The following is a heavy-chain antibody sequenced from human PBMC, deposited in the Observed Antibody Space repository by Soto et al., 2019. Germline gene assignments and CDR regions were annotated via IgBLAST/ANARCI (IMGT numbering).Heavy chain of an antibody. CDR2: IYYSGST. J-gene: IGHJ3*02. V-gene: IGHV4-61*01. Sequence: SETLSLTCTVSGGSVSSGSYYWSWIRQPPGKGLEWIGYIYYSGSTNYNPSLKSRVTISVDTSKNQFSLKLSSVTAADTAVYYCAMHIVVVTSQGVAFDIWGQGTMVTVSS. D-gene: IGHD2-21*02. CDR3: AMHIVVVTSQGVAFDI. CDR1: GGSVSSGSYY.